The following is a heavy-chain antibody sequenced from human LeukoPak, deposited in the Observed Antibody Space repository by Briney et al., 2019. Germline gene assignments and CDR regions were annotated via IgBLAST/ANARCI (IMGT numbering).Heavy chain of an antibody. J-gene: IGHJ5*02. CDR3: ARVEEAAAFNP. CDR2: ISYDGSNK. V-gene: IGHV3-30*03. Sequence: GRSLRLSCAASGFTFSSYGMHWVRQAPGKGLEWVAVISYDGSNKYYADSVKGRFTISRDNSKNTLYPQMNSLRAEDTAVYYCARVEEAAAFNPWGQGTLVIVSS. D-gene: IGHD6-13*01. CDR1: GFTFSSYG.